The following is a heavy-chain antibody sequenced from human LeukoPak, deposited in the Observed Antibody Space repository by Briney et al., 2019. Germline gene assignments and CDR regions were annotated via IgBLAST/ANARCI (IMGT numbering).Heavy chain of an antibody. D-gene: IGHD5-18*01. J-gene: IGHJ4*02. V-gene: IGHV4-39*07. Sequence: PSETLSLTCTVSGGSISSSSYYWGWIRQPPGKGLEWIGSIYYSGSTYYNPSLKSRVTISVDTSKNQFSLKLSSVTAADTAVYYCAREGAAMVPPGRYWGQGTLVTVSS. CDR3: AREGAAMVPPGRY. CDR1: GGSISSSSYY. CDR2: IYYSGST.